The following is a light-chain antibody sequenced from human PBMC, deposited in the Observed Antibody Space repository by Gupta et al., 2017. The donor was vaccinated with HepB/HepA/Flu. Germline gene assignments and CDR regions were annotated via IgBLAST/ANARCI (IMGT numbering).Light chain of an antibody. CDR1: QSVSSSY. Sequence: EIVLTQSPGTLSLPPGERATFSCRASQSVSSSYLAWYQQKPGQAPRLLIYGASSRATGIPDRFSGSGSGTDFTLTISRLEPEDFAVYYCQQYGSSSLTFGGGTKVEIK. J-gene: IGKJ4*01. CDR2: GAS. CDR3: QQYGSSSLT. V-gene: IGKV3-20*01.